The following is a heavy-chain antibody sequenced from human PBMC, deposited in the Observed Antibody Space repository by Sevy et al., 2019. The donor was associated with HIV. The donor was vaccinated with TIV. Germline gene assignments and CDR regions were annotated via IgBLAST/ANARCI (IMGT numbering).Heavy chain of an antibody. D-gene: IGHD6-13*01. J-gene: IGHJ4*02. V-gene: IGHV3-7*01. CDR3: VRAIAADGSF. CDR1: GFSLNSYW. CDR2: IKQDGSVT. Sequence: GGSLRLSCAASGFSLNSYWMSWVRQAPGKGLGWVAIIKQDGSVTYYVVSVKGRFTISRDNARNFLYLQMNSLRAEDTARYYCVRAIAADGSFWGQGTLVTVSS.